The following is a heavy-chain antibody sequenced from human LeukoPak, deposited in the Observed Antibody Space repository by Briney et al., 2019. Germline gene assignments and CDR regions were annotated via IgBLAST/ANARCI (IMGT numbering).Heavy chain of an antibody. Sequence: GGSLRLSCAASGFTFSSYGMHWVRQAPGKGLEWVAVIWYDGNKKYYADSVKGRFTISKDNSKNTLYLQMNSLRVEDSAVYYCARDHSTTGTYPADYWGQGTLVTVSS. CDR2: IWYDGNKK. D-gene: IGHD1-26*01. J-gene: IGHJ4*02. V-gene: IGHV3-33*01. CDR3: ARDHSTTGTYPADY. CDR1: GFTFSSYG.